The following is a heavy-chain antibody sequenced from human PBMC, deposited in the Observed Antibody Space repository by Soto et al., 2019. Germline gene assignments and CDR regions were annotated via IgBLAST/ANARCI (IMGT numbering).Heavy chain of an antibody. Sequence: QVQLVESGGGVVQPGRSLRLSCAASGFTFSSYAMHWVRQAPGKGLEWVAVISYDGSNKYYADSVKGRFTISRDNSKNPQYLKMNRMSAEDTAVYYWAREAHHHGDYADWGQGTLVTVSS. V-gene: IGHV3-30-3*01. D-gene: IGHD4-17*01. CDR1: GFTFSSYA. CDR2: ISYDGSNK. CDR3: AREAHHHGDYAD. J-gene: IGHJ4*02.